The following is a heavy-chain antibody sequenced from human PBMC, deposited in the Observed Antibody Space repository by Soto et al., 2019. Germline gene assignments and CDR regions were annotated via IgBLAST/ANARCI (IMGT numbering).Heavy chain of an antibody. CDR3: ARDSGDTIFGVVIIGFDY. D-gene: IGHD3-3*01. Sequence: PGGSLRLSCAASGFTFSSYAMHWVRQAPGKGLEWVAVISYDGSNKYYADSVKGRFTISRDNSKNTLYLQMNSLRAEDTAVYYCARDSGDTIFGVVIIGFDYWGQGTLVTVSS. V-gene: IGHV3-30*01. CDR1: GFTFSSYA. CDR2: ISYDGSNK. J-gene: IGHJ4*02.